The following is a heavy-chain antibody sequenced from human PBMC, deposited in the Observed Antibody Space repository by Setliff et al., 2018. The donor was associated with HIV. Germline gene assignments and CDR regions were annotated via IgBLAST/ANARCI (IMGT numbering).Heavy chain of an antibody. J-gene: IGHJ4*02. V-gene: IGHV3-7*03. CDR1: GFTFSNSW. Sequence: PGGSLRLSCAASGFTFSNSWMTWVRQAPGKGLEWVANIKKDGSDKFYVDSVKGRFAISRDNAKNSLNLEMNSLRAEDTAIYYCAKGAGRDGGYWGQGTLVTVSS. D-gene: IGHD3-10*01. CDR2: IKKDGSDK. CDR3: AKGAGRDGGY.